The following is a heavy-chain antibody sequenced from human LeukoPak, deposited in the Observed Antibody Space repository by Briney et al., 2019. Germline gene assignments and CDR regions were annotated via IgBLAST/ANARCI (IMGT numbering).Heavy chain of an antibody. CDR3: AREAPDGSGSYSYYYYYYMDV. V-gene: IGHV4-61*02. CDR1: GGSISSGSYY. D-gene: IGHD3-10*01. J-gene: IGHJ6*03. Sequence: SETLSLTCTVSGGSISSGSYYWSWIRQPAGKGLEWIGRIYTSGSTNYNPSLQSRVTISVDTSKNQFSLKLSSVTAANTAVYYCAREAPDGSGSYSYYYYYYMDVWGKGTTVTISS. CDR2: IYTSGST.